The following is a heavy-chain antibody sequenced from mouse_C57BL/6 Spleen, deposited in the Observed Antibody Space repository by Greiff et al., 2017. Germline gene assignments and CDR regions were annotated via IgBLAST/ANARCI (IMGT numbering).Heavy chain of an antibody. V-gene: IGHV5-9-1*02. CDR3: TRVGYAMDY. CDR2: ISSGGDYI. J-gene: IGHJ4*01. CDR1: GFTFSSYA. Sequence: EVKLEESGEGLVKPGGSLKLSCAASGFTFSSYAMSWVRQTPEKRLEWVAYISSGGDYIYYADTVKGRFTISRDNARNTLYLQMSSLKSEDTAMXYCTRVGYAMDYWGQGTSVTVSS.